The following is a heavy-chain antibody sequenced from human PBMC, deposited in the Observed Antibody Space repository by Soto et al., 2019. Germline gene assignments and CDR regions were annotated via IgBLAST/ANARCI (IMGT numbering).Heavy chain of an antibody. CDR2: IYCDDDE. V-gene: IGHV2-5*02. D-gene: IGHD3-10*01. CDR3: VRNWRYYGGDYYYGMDA. J-gene: IGHJ6*02. Sequence: ITLKESGPTLVKPTQTLTLTCTFSGFSLNTGGVGVGWVRQPRGKAMEWLALIYCDDDERYRPSLRSRLNITKNTINNQVVLTMTNMDPEDTATYYCVRNWRYYGGDYYYGMDAWVQVTTVTVSS. CDR1: GFSLNTGGVG.